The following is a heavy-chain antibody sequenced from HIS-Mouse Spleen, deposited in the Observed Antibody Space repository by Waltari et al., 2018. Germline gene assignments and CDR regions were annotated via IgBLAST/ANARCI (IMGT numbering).Heavy chain of an antibody. Sequence: QVTLRESGPALVKPTQTLTLTCTFSGFSLSTSGMCVSWLRQPPGKALEWLARIDWDDEKYYSTSLKTRLTISRDTSKNQVVLTMTNMDPLDTATYYCARIAEGYTSGWYAFDYWGQGTLVTVSS. CDR3: ARIAEGYTSGWYAFDY. D-gene: IGHD6-19*01. CDR1: GFSLSTSGMC. J-gene: IGHJ4*02. V-gene: IGHV2-70*15. CDR2: IDWDDEK.